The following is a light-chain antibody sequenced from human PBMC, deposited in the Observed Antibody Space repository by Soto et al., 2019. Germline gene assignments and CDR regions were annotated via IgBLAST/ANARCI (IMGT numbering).Light chain of an antibody. V-gene: IGLV2-14*01. CDR3: CSYTSSTTYV. J-gene: IGLJ1*01. CDR2: DVS. CDR1: SSDVGAYNY. Sequence: QSALTQPASVSGSPGQSITISCTGTSSDVGAYNYVSWYQQHPGKAPKLIIYDVSDRPSGVSNRFSGSKSGNTASLTISGLQTEDEADYFCCSYTSSTTYVFGTGTKATVL.